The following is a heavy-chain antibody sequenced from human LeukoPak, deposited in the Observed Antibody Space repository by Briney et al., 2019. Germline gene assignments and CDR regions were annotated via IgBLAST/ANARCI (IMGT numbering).Heavy chain of an antibody. CDR1: GGSISNYY. D-gene: IGHD3-9*01. CDR3: ARASTYYDILTGYRYYYYGMDV. J-gene: IGHJ6*02. V-gene: IGHV4-59*01. Sequence: TSETLSLTSTVSGGSISNYYWSWIRQPPGKGLEWIGYIYYSGSTNYNPSLKSRVTISLDTSKTQFSLRLSSVTAADTAVYYCARASTYYDILTGYRYYYYGMDVWGQGTTVTVSS. CDR2: IYYSGST.